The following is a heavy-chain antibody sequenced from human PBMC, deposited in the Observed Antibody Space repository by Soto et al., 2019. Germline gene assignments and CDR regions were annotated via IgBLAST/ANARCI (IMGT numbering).Heavy chain of an antibody. D-gene: IGHD6-19*01. CDR3: AKGGRQWLVTSDFNY. V-gene: IGHV3-30*18. CDR2: VSHDGRNT. Sequence: VQLAESGGGVVQPGRSLRRSCAASGFTFSDYAMHWVRQAPGKGLEWVAVVSHDGRNTHYADSVKGRFTISRDSSKNTVSLEMTSLRAADTAFYYCAKGGRQWLVTSDFNYWGQGALVTVSS. J-gene: IGHJ4*02. CDR1: GFTFSDYA.